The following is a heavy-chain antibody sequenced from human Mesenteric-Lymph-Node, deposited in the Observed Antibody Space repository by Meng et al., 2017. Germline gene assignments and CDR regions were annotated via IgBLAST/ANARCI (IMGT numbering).Heavy chain of an antibody. CDR3: ARDGYGSSWYWWFDP. CDR1: GGSFSGYY. V-gene: IGHV4-34*01. CDR2: INHSGST. J-gene: IGHJ5*02. Sequence: GSLRLSCAVYGGSFSGYYWSWIRQPPGKGLEWIGEINHSGSTNYNPSLKSRVTISVDTSKNQFSLKLSSVTAADTAVYYCARDGYGSSWYWWFDPWGQGTLVTVSS. D-gene: IGHD6-13*01.